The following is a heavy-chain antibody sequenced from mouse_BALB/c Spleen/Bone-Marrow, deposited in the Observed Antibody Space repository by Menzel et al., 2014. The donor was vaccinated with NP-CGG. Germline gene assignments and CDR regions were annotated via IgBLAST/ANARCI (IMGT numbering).Heavy chain of an antibody. V-gene: IGHV1-4*01. CDR1: GYTFTSYT. CDR2: INPSTGYT. D-gene: IGHD1-2*01. J-gene: IGHJ2*01. CDR3: ARSSFLRSYFDY. Sequence: QVQLQQPEAELARPGASVKMSCKASGYTFTSYTMHWVKERPGQGLEWIGYINPSTGYTNYNQKFKDKATLTADKSSSTAYMQLSSLTSEDSAVYYCARSSFLRSYFDYWGQGTTLTVSS.